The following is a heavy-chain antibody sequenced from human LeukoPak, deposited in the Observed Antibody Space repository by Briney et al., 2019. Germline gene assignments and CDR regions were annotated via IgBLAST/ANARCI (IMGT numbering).Heavy chain of an antibody. D-gene: IGHD1/OR15-1a*01. V-gene: IGHV3-21*04. Sequence: GGSLRLSCAASGFPVSSYSWNWVRQAPGKGLEWVSSITGSSGNTYYADSVKGRFTISRDSARDSVDLQMNSLRVEDTGIYSCARLANNSWTPGWFDPWGQGTLVTVSS. CDR2: ITGSSGNT. CDR3: ARLANNSWTPGWFDP. CDR1: GFPVSSYS. J-gene: IGHJ5*02.